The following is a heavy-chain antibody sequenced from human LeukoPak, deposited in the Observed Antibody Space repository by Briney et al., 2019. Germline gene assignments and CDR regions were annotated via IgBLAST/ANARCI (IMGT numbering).Heavy chain of an antibody. CDR1: GFTFSSYA. CDR3: TTEYGRNYYGSGSFYKYYFDY. V-gene: IGHV3-15*01. Sequence: GGSLRLSCAASGFTFSSYAMSWVRQAPEKGLEWVGRIKSKTDGGTTDYAPPVTGRLTVSRDDSKNTLYLQMNSLRTEDTAVYYCTTEYGRNYYGSGSFYKYYFDYWGQGTLVTVSS. D-gene: IGHD3-10*01. CDR2: IKSKTDGGTT. J-gene: IGHJ4*02.